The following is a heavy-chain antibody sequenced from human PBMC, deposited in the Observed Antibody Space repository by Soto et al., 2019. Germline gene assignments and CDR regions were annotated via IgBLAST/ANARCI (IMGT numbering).Heavy chain of an antibody. D-gene: IGHD1-26*01. J-gene: IGHJ6*02. CDR3: ARLGATTSGMDV. V-gene: IGHV1-69*13. Sequence: SVKVSCKASGGTFSSYAISWVRQAPGQGLEWMGGIIPIFGTANYAQKFQGRVTITADESTSTAYMELSSLRSEDTAVYYCARLGATTSGMDVWGQGTTVTVSS. CDR1: GGTFSSYA. CDR2: IIPIFGTA.